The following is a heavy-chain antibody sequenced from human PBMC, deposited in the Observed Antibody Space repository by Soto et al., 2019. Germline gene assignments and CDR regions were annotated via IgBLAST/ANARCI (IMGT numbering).Heavy chain of an antibody. CDR1: GLSLSSYY. CDR3: ERNLATTRTTSYMDD. Sequence: PPDTLSLTCTVLGLSLSSYYLSSIRQPPGTGLEWIGYIYYSGSTNYNHSLKLRLTISVDTSKNHFSLKLSSVTARDAAVYYCERNLATTRTTSYMDDWGQGTLVTVSS. CDR2: IYYSGST. D-gene: IGHD4-4*01. J-gene: IGHJ4*01. V-gene: IGHV4-59*08.